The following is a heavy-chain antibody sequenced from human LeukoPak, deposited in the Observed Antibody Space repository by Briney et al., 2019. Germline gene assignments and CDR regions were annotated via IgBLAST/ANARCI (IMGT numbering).Heavy chain of an antibody. CDR3: ARVKRGYSGYDGGMRFDY. CDR2: IYYSGST. CDR1: GGSLSSGDYY. Sequence: SQTLSLTCTVSGGSLSSGDYYWSWNRQPPGKGLEWVGYIYYSGSTYYNPSLKSRVTISVDTSKNQFSLKLSSVTAADTAVYYCARVKRGYSGYDGGMRFDYWGQGTLVTVSS. V-gene: IGHV4-30-4*01. J-gene: IGHJ4*02. D-gene: IGHD5-12*01.